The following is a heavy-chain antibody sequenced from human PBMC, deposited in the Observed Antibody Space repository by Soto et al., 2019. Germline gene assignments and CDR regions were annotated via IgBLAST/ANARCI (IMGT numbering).Heavy chain of an antibody. V-gene: IGHV4-39*01. J-gene: IGHJ6*02. CDR1: GGSIVTSSYY. D-gene: IGHD1-1*01. CDR3: ARLTQEYNYYCMDV. Sequence: LSLTCTVSGGSIVTSSYYWGWIRQPPGKGLEWLGHIYYSGNTYYHPSLKSRVTISVDTSRNQFSLRLSSVTAADTAVYYCARLTQEYNYYCMDVWGQGTTVTVSS. CDR2: IYYSGNT.